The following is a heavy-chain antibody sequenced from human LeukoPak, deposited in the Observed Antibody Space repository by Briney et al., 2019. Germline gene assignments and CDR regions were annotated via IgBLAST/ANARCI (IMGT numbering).Heavy chain of an antibody. CDR1: GYTFTSYG. D-gene: IGHD2-21*02. CDR2: IIPIFGTA. V-gene: IGHV1-69*13. CDR3: ARAPMLAYCGGDCYYFDY. J-gene: IGHJ4*02. Sequence: SVKVSCKASGYTFTSYGISWVRQAPGQGLEWMGGIIPIFGTANYAQKFQGRVTITADESTSTAHMELSSLRSEDTAVYYCARAPMLAYCGGDCYYFDYWGQGTLVTVSS.